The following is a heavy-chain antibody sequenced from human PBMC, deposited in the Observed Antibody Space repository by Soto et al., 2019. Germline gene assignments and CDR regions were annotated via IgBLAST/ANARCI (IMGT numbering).Heavy chain of an antibody. CDR1: GGSILNGGHY. V-gene: IGHV4-31*03. Sequence: TLSLTCTVSGGSILNGGHYWTWIRQHPGKGLEWIGKIFFSGNTHYNPALKSRLTFSVDTAKNQFSLRLTSVTAADTATYYCARDKYGGMLDYWGQGNLVTVSS. CDR3: ARDKYGGMLDY. D-gene: IGHD2-15*01. CDR2: IFFSGNT. J-gene: IGHJ4*02.